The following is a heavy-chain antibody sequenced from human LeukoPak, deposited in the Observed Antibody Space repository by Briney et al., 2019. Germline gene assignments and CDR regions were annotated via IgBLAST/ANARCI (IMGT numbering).Heavy chain of an antibody. CDR2: ISSNGGST. CDR1: GFTFSTYA. CDR3: ARGNYGLDV. V-gene: IGHV3-64D*06. J-gene: IGHJ6*02. Sequence: GGSLRLSCSASGFTFSTYAMHWVRRAPGKGLKYVSGISSNGGSTYYADSVKGRFTISRDNSKNTLYLQMSSLRAEDTAVYYCARGNYGLDVWGHGTTVTVSS.